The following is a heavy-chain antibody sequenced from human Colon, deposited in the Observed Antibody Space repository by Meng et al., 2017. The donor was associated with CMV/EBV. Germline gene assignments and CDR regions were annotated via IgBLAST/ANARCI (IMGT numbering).Heavy chain of an antibody. D-gene: IGHD4-17*01. CDR3: VREIRRSWFDP. Sequence: GGSLRLSCVVSGLTFGSFTMSWVRQAPGKGLEWVASINSYAYNIGYADSVKGRFTISRDNAKNSLYLQMNSLGAEDTAVYFCVREIRRSWFDPWGQGTLVTVSS. CDR2: INSYAYNI. J-gene: IGHJ5*02. CDR1: GLTFGSFT. V-gene: IGHV3-21*01.